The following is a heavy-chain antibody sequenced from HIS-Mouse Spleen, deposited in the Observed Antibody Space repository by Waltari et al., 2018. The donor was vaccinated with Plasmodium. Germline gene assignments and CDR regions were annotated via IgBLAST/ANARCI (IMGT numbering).Heavy chain of an antibody. J-gene: IGHJ2*01. CDR2: ISSSSSYI. CDR3: ASSWYWYFDL. V-gene: IGHV3-21*01. D-gene: IGHD6-13*01. Sequence: EVQLVESGGGLVKPGGSLRLSCAASGFTFSSYSMNWVRQAPGKGLEWASSISSSSSYIYYADSVKGRFTISRDNAKNSLYLQMNSLRAEDTAVYYCASSWYWYFDLWGRGTLVTVSS. CDR1: GFTFSSYS.